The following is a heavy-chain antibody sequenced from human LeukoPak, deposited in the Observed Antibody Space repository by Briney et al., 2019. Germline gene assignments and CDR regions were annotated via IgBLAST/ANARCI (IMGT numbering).Heavy chain of an antibody. CDR2: IYYSGST. CDR3: ASRGYDYDSSGYYFDY. V-gene: IGHV4-39*01. J-gene: IGHJ4*02. CDR1: GGSISTRNYY. Sequence: SETLSLTCTVSGGSISTRNYYWGWIRQPPGKGLEWIGNIYYSGSTYYNPSLKSRVSISADTSKNQFSLKLSSVTAADTAVYYCASRGYDYDSSGYYFDYWGQGTLVTVSS. D-gene: IGHD3-22*01.